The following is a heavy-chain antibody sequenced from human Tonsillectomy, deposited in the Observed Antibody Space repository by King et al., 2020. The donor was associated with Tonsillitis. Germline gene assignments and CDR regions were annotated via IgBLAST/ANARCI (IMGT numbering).Heavy chain of an antibody. D-gene: IGHD2-15*01. V-gene: IGHV5-51*01. CDR3: VRLTTGGYSYMAA. J-gene: IGHJ6*03. Sequence: DVQLVESGAEVKMPGESLKISCKSSGYSFSTYCPAWVRQMPGKGLEWVGVIFPGDSDTRYSPSFQGRFTILAEQSISTAYLQGSSLKASDSAMYYCVRLTTGGYSYMAAWGKETADTVSS. CDR2: IFPGDSDT. CDR1: GYSFSTYC.